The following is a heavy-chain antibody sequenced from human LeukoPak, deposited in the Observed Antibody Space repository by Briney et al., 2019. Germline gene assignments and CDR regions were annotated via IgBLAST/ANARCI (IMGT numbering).Heavy chain of an antibody. V-gene: IGHV4-39*07. J-gene: IGHJ3*02. CDR2: IYYSGST. CDR3: ARDPPYYYGSGSYYDSGIKGAFDI. Sequence: SQTLSLTCTVSGGSISSSSYCWGWIRQPPGKGLEWIGSIYYSGSTYYNPSLKSRVTISVDTSKNQFSLKLSSVTAADTAVYYCARDPPYYYGSGSYYDSGIKGAFDIWGQGTMVTVSS. D-gene: IGHD3-10*01. CDR1: GGSISSSSYC.